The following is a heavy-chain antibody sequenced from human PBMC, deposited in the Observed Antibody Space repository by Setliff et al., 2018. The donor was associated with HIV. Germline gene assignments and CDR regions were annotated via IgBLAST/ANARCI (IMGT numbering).Heavy chain of an antibody. D-gene: IGHD5-18*01. CDR3: LRGSIQVPGLDHMDV. CDR2: LGVRGDT. V-gene: IGHV3-13*01. J-gene: IGHJ6*03. Sequence: GGSLRLSCATSGFTFGDYLMSWVRQVPGKGLEWVSGLGVRGDTYYTGSVKGRFAISRESAKNSLYLQMSNLRPEDTGVYYCLRGSIQVPGLDHMDVCGKGTTVTVSS. CDR1: GFTFGDYL.